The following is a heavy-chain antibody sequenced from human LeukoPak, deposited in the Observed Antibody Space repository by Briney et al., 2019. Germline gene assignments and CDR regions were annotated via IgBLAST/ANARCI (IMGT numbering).Heavy chain of an antibody. V-gene: IGHV3-30*18. CDR3: AKDLGRRYFDWLCDY. D-gene: IGHD3-9*01. CDR1: GFTFSSYG. J-gene: IGHJ4*02. CDR2: ISYDGSNK. Sequence: GRSLRLSCAASGFTFSSYGMHWVRQAPGKGLEWVAVISYDGSNKYYADSVKGRFTISRDNSKNTLYLQMNSLRAEDTAVYYCAKDLGRRYFDWLCDYWGQGTLVTVSS.